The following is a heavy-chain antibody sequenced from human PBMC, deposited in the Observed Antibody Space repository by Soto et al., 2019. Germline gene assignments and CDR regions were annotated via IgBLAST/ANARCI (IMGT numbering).Heavy chain of an antibody. Sequence: SGGSLRLSCAASGFTFSNYWMTWVRQAPGKGLEWVGNINQDGSVKYYVGSVKGRFTMSRDNAKNSQFLQMNSLTAEATAVYYCARVGYSSSSLDYWGQGTLVTVFS. V-gene: IGHV3-7*03. J-gene: IGHJ4*02. CDR1: GFTFSNYW. CDR3: ARVGYSSSSLDY. D-gene: IGHD6-6*01. CDR2: INQDGSVK.